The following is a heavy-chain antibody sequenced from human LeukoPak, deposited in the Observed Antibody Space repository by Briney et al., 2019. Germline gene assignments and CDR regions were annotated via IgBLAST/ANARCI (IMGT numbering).Heavy chain of an antibody. D-gene: IGHD3-3*01. J-gene: IGHJ3*02. CDR3: ARDLPFWVYTRRESAREDAFDI. CDR1: GGSISSHY. Sequence: PSETLSLTCTVSGGSISSHYWSWIRQPAGKGLDWIGRIYTSGSTNYNPSLKSRVTMSVDTSKNQFSLKLSSVTAADTAVYYCARDLPFWVYTRRESAREDAFDIWGQGTMVTVSS. V-gene: IGHV4-4*07. CDR2: IYTSGST.